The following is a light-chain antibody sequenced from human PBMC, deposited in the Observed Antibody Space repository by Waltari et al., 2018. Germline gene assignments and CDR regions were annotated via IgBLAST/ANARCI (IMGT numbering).Light chain of an antibody. J-gene: IGLJ1*01. Sequence: SYELTDSISVSVALGQTAKIACWGANIGSNSGHRYQQKPGQPPILVIYRDSRRPSGIPERFSGSNSGNTATLTISRAQVVDEADYFCQVWASGTYIFAGGTKLTVL. CDR1: NIGSNS. CDR2: RDS. CDR3: QVWASGTYI. V-gene: IGLV3-9*01.